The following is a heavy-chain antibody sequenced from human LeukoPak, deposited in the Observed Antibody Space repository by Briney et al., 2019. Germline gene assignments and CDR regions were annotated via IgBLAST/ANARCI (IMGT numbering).Heavy chain of an antibody. CDR2: IYYSGST. CDR3: ARPEGGRTVRFDY. V-gene: IGHV4-59*08. CDR1: GGSMSSYY. Sequence: SETLSLTCTVSGGSMSSYYWSWIRQPPGKGLEWIGYIYYSGSTNYNPSLKSRVTISVDTSKNQFSLKLSSVTAADTAVYYCARPEGGRTVRFDYWGQGTLVTVSS. J-gene: IGHJ4*02. D-gene: IGHD4-17*01.